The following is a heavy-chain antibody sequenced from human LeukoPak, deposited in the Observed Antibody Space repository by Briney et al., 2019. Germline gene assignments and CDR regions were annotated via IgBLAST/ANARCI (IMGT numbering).Heavy chain of an antibody. J-gene: IGHJ4*02. V-gene: IGHV3-73*01. CDR1: GFTFSGSA. CDR2: IRSKANSYAT. D-gene: IGHD6-19*01. CDR3: TSPLRYSSGWYYFDY. Sequence: GGSLRLSCAASGFTFSGSAMHWVRQASGKGLEWVGRIRSKANSYATTYAASVKGRFTISRDDSKNTAYLQMNSLKTEDTAVYYCTSPLRYSSGWYYFDYWGQGTLVTVSS.